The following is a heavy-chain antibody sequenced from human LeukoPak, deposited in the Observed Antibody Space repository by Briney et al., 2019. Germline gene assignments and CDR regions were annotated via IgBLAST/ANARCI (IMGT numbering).Heavy chain of an antibody. Sequence: LVESLKISCKGSGYSFTSYWIVWVRPMAPKDLEWMGSVYPGDSDTRYSPSFQGQVTISADKSISTAYLQWSSLKASDTAMYYCARALGYYYDSSGYSWFDPWGQGTLVTVSS. CDR1: GYSFTSYW. CDR2: VYPGDSDT. J-gene: IGHJ5*02. D-gene: IGHD3-22*01. CDR3: ARALGYYYDSSGYSWFDP. V-gene: IGHV5-51*01.